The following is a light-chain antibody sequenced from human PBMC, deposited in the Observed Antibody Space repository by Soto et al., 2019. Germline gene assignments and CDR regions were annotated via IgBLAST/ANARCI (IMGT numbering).Light chain of an antibody. J-gene: IGLJ3*02. CDR3: NSYTTSTTLV. Sequence: QSALTQPASVSGSPGQSITISCTGTSSDVGGYNYVSWYQHHPGKAPKLMIYEVTNRPSGVSNRFSGSKSGNMASLTISGLQAEDEADYYCNSYTTSTTLVFGGGTQLTVL. CDR1: SSDVGGYNY. CDR2: EVT. V-gene: IGLV2-14*01.